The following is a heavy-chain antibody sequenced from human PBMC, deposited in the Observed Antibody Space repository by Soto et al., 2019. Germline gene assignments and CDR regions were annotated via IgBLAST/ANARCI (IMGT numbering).Heavy chain of an antibody. Sequence: QITLRESGPTRVRPTQPLTLTCDFSGFSLTTSGVGVAWIRQPPGKAPEWLAVIYWDDDKRYSPTLKSRLTITTDTCINQVVLTMNNMDHVDTGTYYCAHRALYSGSYWDGGYFDTGGQGTPVTVSS. CDR1: GFSLTTSGVG. CDR2: IYWDDDK. CDR3: AHRALYSGSYWDGGYFDT. J-gene: IGHJ4*02. D-gene: IGHD1-26*01. V-gene: IGHV2-5*02.